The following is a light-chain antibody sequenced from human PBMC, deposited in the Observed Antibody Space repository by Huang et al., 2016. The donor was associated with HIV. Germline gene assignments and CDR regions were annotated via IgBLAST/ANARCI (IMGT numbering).Light chain of an antibody. J-gene: IGKJ1*01. Sequence: EIVLTQSPGVLSLSPGQRATLSCRAIHSVSSNYLDWYQQKPGQAPKRLIYGASTRATDIPERFSGSGSETDFTLTISRLEPEDLAVYYCQQYGRSPWTFGQGTKVEIK. CDR2: GAS. CDR3: QQYGRSPWT. V-gene: IGKV3-20*01. CDR1: HSVSSNY.